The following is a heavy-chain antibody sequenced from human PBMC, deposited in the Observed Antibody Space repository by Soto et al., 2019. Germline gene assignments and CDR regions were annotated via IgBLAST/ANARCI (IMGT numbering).Heavy chain of an antibody. CDR2: IYYSGST. V-gene: IGHV4-59*08. D-gene: IGHD1-26*01. CDR3: ATGGGSYYGFDY. J-gene: IGHJ4*02. Sequence: SETLSLTCTVSGGSISSYYWSWIRQPPGKGLEWIGYIYYSGSTNYNPSLKSRVTISVDTSKNQFSLKLSSVTAADTAVYYCATGGGSYYGFDYWGQGTLVTVSS. CDR1: GGSISSYY.